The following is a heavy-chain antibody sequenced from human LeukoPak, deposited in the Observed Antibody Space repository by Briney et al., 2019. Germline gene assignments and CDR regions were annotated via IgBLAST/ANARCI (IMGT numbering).Heavy chain of an antibody. Sequence: ASVKVSCKTSGYSFTGYYMHWVRQAPGQGLEWMGWTNLKNGGTNYPQKFQGRVTMTTDTSVGTAYMELSSLASDDTAVYYCARRGAYFDYWGQGTLVTVSS. CDR2: TNLKNGGT. V-gene: IGHV1-2*02. CDR3: ARRGAYFDY. CDR1: GYSFTGYY. J-gene: IGHJ4*02.